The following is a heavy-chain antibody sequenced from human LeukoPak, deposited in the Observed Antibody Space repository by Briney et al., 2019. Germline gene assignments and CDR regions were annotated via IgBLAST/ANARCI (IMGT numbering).Heavy chain of an antibody. CDR1: GGSFSGYY. CDR3: ARAFGGAWFDP. D-gene: IGHD3-10*01. J-gene: IGHJ5*02. Sequence: PSETLSLTCAVYGGSFSGYYWSWIRQPPGKGLEWIGEINHSGSTNYNPSLKSRVTISVDTSKNQFSLKLSSVTAADTAVYYCARAFGGAWFDPWGQGTLVTVSS. CDR2: INHSGST. V-gene: IGHV4-34*01.